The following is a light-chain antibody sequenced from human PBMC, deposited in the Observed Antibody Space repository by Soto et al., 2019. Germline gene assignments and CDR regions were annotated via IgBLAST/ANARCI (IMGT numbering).Light chain of an antibody. V-gene: IGKV1-39*01. CDR3: QQSYSTPLFT. Sequence: DVQMTQSPSSLSASVGDGLTLTCRASQTVTSYLNWYQQKPGKAPKLLIYAASTLQSGVPSRFSGSGSGTEFTLTIISLQPEDFATYYCQQSYSTPLFTFGPGTKVDI. J-gene: IGKJ3*01. CDR2: AAS. CDR1: QTVTSY.